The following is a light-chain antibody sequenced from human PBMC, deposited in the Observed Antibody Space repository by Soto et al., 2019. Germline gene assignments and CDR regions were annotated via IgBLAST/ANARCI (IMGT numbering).Light chain of an antibody. CDR2: EVS. CDR3: SSYTTLKTVV. CDR1: SSDVGAYNH. J-gene: IGLJ2*01. Sequence: QSALTQPASVSGSPGQSITIYCTGTSSDVGAYNHVSWYQQHPGKAPQLIIYEVSNRPSGLSNRFSASKSGNTASLTISGLQAEDEADYYCSSYTTLKTVVFGGGTQLTVL. V-gene: IGLV2-14*01.